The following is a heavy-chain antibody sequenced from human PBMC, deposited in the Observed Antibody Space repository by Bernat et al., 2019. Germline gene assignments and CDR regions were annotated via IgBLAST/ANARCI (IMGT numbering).Heavy chain of an antibody. Sequence: QVQLQQWGAGLLKPSETLSLTCAVYGGSFSGYYWTWVRQSPGKGLEWIGEINHSGSTNYNPSLKSRVTISVDSSKNQFSLKLSSVTAADTAVYYCASSDMTTVTSGDYWGQGTLVTVSS. CDR3: ASSDMTTVTSGDY. J-gene: IGHJ4*02. D-gene: IGHD4-17*01. V-gene: IGHV4-34*01. CDR2: INHSGST. CDR1: GGSFSGYY.